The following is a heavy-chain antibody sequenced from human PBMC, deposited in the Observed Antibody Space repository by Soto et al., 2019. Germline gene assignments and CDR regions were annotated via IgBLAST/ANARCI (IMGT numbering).Heavy chain of an antibody. CDR3: AARQSWSGTWTDTRLDY. CDR2: ISHSGST. V-gene: IGHV4-4*02. Sequence: SETLSLTCALSGESINSSHGWNSLRQPPGKGLEWIGQISHSGSTNYNPSLTSRVTISVDKSKNHFALKLTSVTAADTAVYYCAARQSWSGTWTDTRLDYWGQGTLVTVSS. CDR1: GESINSSHG. D-gene: IGHD3-3*01. J-gene: IGHJ4*02.